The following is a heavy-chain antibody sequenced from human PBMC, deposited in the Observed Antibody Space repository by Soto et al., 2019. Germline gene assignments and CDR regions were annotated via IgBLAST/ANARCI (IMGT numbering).Heavy chain of an antibody. CDR3: AKDAPSAGLDY. Sequence: EVQLVESGGGLVQPGRSLRLSCAASGFTFDDYAMHWVRQAPGKGLEWVSGISWNSGSIGYAVSVKGRFTISRDNAKNSLYLQMNSLRAEDTALYYCAKDAPSAGLDYWGQGTLVTVSS. CDR1: GFTFDDYA. J-gene: IGHJ4*02. V-gene: IGHV3-9*01. CDR2: ISWNSGSI.